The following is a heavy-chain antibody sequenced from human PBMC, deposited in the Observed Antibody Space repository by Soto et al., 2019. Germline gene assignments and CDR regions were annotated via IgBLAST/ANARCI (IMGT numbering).Heavy chain of an antibody. CDR2: IIPIFGTA. Sequence: QVQLVQSGAEVKKPGSSVKVSCKASGGTFSSYAISWVRQAPGQGPAWLGGIIPIFGTANYAQKFQGRVTITADESTSTAYMELSRLSSEDKAVYYCARVRVAVAGLYYYYYGMDVWGQGTTVTVSS. J-gene: IGHJ6*02. D-gene: IGHD6-19*01. CDR3: ARVRVAVAGLYYYYYGMDV. V-gene: IGHV1-69*12. CDR1: GGTFSSYA.